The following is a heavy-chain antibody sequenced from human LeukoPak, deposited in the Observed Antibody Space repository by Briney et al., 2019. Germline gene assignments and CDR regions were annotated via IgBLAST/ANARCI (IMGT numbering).Heavy chain of an antibody. D-gene: IGHD3-22*01. CDR3: ARDGYYDSRGHDY. J-gene: IGHJ4*02. Sequence: PGGSLRLSCAASGFTVSSNYMSWVRQAPGKGLEWVSVIYSGGSTYYADSVKGRFTISRDNSKNTLYLQMNSLRAEDTAVYYCARDGYYDSRGHDYWGQGTLVTVSS. CDR2: IYSGGST. V-gene: IGHV3-53*01. CDR1: GFTVSSNY.